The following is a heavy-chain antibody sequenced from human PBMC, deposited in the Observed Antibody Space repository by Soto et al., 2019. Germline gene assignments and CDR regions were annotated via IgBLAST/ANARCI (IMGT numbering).Heavy chain of an antibody. CDR1: GGTFSSYA. CDR3: AKPYSSDSYYYFDY. Sequence: SVKVSCKASGGTFSSYAISWVRQAPGQGLEWMGGIIPIFGTANYAQKFQGRVTITADESTSTAYMELSSLRSEDTAVYYCAKPYSSDSYYYFDYWGQGTLVTVSS. CDR2: IIPIFGTA. D-gene: IGHD2-21*01. J-gene: IGHJ4*02. V-gene: IGHV1-69*13.